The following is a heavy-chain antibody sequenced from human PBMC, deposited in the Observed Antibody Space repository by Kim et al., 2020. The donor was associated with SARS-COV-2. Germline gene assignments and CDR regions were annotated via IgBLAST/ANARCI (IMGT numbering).Heavy chain of an antibody. CDR1: GGSISGYY. CDR2: IYYSGST. J-gene: IGHJ4*02. D-gene: IGHD3-10*01. CDR3: AKFGAYFFDY. Sequence: SETLSLTCSVSGGSISGYYWSWIRQPPGKGLEWIGYIYYSGSTNYNPSLKSRVTMSADTSKNQFSLKLNSVTAADTAVYYCAKFGAYFFDYWGQGIPVTVSS. V-gene: IGHV4-59*01.